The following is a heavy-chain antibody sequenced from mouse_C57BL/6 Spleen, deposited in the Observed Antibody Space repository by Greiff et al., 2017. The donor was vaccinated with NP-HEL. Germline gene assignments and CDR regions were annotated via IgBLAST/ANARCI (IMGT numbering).Heavy chain of an antibody. CDR3: ARDLDDGYVY. J-gene: IGHJ3*01. D-gene: IGHD2-3*01. V-gene: IGHV5-4*01. Sequence: EVQLVESGGGLVKPGGSLKLSCAASGFTFSSYAMSWVRQTPEKRLEWVATISDGGSYTYYPDNVKGRFTISRDNAKNNLYLQMSHLKSEDTAMYYCARDLDDGYVYWGQGTLVTVSA. CDR1: GFTFSSYA. CDR2: ISDGGSYT.